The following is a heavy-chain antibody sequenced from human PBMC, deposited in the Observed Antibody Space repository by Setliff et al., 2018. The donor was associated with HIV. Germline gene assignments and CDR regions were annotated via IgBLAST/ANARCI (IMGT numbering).Heavy chain of an antibody. V-gene: IGHV4-38-2*02. Sequence: LSLTCAVSGYSISSGYYWGWIRQPPGKGLEWIGSIYHGGTTYYNPSLRSRVTISEDTSKNQFSLALTSVTAADTAVYYCVRDPPLITYGPDHPFDIWGQGTMVTVSS. D-gene: IGHD3-10*01. CDR1: GYSISSGYY. CDR2: IYHGGTT. J-gene: IGHJ3*02. CDR3: VRDPPLITYGPDHPFDI.